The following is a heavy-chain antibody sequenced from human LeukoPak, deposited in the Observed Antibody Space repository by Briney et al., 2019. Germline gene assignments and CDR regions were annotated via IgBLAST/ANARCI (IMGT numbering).Heavy chain of an antibody. J-gene: IGHJ4*02. CDR1: GGSISSSSYY. CDR3: ARGYSYGSFSDY. CDR2: IYYSGST. Sequence: SETLSLTCTVSGGSISSSSYYWGWIRQPPGKGLEWIGSIYYSGSTHYNPSLKSRVTISVDTSKNQFSLKLSSVTAADTAVYYCARGYSYGSFSDYWGQGTLVTVSS. D-gene: IGHD5-18*01. V-gene: IGHV4-39*07.